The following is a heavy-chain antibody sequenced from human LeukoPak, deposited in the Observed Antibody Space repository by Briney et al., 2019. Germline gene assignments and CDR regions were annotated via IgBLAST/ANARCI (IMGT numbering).Heavy chain of an antibody. Sequence: GASVTVSCKASGGTFSSYAISWVRQAPGQGLEWMGGIIPIFGTANYAQKFQGRVTITADKSTSTAYMELSSLRSEDTAVYYCAKSGSSPVTPFDPWGQGTLVTVSS. D-gene: IGHD1-26*01. J-gene: IGHJ5*02. CDR1: GGTFSSYA. CDR3: AKSGSSPVTPFDP. V-gene: IGHV1-69*06. CDR2: IIPIFGTA.